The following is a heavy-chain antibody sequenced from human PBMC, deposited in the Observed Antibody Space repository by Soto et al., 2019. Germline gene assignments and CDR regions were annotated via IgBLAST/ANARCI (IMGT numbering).Heavy chain of an antibody. D-gene: IGHD3-10*01. J-gene: IGHJ3*02. V-gene: IGHV1-46*03. CDR1: GYTFTSYY. CDR2: INPSGGST. CDR3: ASPYYYGSGSYSPPRSDAFDI. Sequence: QVQLVQSGAEVKKPGASVKVSCKASGYTFTSYYMHWVRQAPGQGLEWLGIINPSGGSTSYAQKFQGRVTRTRDTSTSTVYMELSSLRSEDTAVYYCASPYYYGSGSYSPPRSDAFDIWGQGTMVTVSS.